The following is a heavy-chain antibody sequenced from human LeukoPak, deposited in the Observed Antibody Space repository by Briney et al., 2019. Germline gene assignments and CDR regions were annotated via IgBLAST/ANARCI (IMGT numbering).Heavy chain of an antibody. J-gene: IGHJ4*02. CDR3: ARGPIGSGSYYWYY. V-gene: IGHV1-2*02. CDR1: GYTFTGYY. D-gene: IGHD3-10*01. Sequence: ASVKVSCKASGYTFTGYYMHWVRQAPGQGLEWMGWINPNSGGTNYAQKFQGRVTMTRDTSISTAYMELNRLRSEDTAVYYCARGPIGSGSYYWYYWGQGTLVTVSS. CDR2: INPNSGGT.